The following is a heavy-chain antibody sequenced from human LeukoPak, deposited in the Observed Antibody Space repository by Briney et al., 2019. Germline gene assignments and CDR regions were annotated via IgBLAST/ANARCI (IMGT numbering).Heavy chain of an antibody. CDR1: GYSFTSYD. J-gene: IGHJ6*02. D-gene: IGHD2-21*01. Sequence: GASVKVSCKASGYSFTSYDINWVRQATGQGLEWMGWMNPNSGNTGYAQKFQGRGTMTRNTSISTAYMELSSLRSEDTAVYYCARGGAYSELDYYYGMDVWGQGTTVTVSS. CDR3: ARGGAYSELDYYYGMDV. CDR2: MNPNSGNT. V-gene: IGHV1-8*01.